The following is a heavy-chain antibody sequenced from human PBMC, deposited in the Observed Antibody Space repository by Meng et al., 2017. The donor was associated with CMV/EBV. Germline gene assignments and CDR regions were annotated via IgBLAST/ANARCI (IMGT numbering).Heavy chain of an antibody. Sequence: GESLKISCAASGFTFSSYWMSWVRQAPGKGLEWVSSISSSSSYIYYADSVKGRFTISRDNAKNSLYLQMNSLRAEDTAVYYCARAISYSNLRDWYFDLWGRGTLVTVSS. CDR1: GFTFSSYW. CDR2: ISSSSSYI. D-gene: IGHD4-11*01. J-gene: IGHJ2*01. V-gene: IGHV3-21*01. CDR3: ARAISYSNLRDWYFDL.